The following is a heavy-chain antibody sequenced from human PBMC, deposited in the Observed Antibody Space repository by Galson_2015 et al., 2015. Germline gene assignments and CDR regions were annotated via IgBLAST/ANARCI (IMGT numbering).Heavy chain of an antibody. V-gene: IGHV3-66*02. CDR3: ARERGYCSSTSCSRDYFDY. D-gene: IGHD2-2*01. J-gene: IGHJ4*02. Sequence: SLRLSCAASGFTVSSNYMSWVRQAPGKGLEWVSVIYSGGSTYYADSVKGRFTISRDNSKNTLYLQMNSLRAEDTAVYYCARERGYCSSTSCSRDYFDYWGQGTLVPVSS. CDR1: GFTVSSNY. CDR2: IYSGGST.